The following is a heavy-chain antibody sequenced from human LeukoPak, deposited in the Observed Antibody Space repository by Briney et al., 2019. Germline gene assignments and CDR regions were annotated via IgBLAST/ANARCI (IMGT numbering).Heavy chain of an antibody. Sequence: PSGTLSLTCGVSGGSITNTNYWTWVRQPPGKGLEWIGEVNLQGSTNYNPSLMGRVAISVDTSENHISLQLTSVTAADTAVYYCARGGGAYRPFDNSGQGTLVTVSS. D-gene: IGHD3-16*01. CDR2: VNLQGST. CDR1: GGSITNTNY. CDR3: ARGGGAYRPFDN. J-gene: IGHJ4*02. V-gene: IGHV4-4*02.